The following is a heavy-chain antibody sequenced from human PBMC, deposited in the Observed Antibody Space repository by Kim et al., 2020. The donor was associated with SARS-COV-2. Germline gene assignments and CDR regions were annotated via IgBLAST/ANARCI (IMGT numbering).Heavy chain of an antibody. J-gene: IGHJ5*02. Sequence: GGSLRLSCAASGFTFSSYGMHWVRQAPGKGLEWVAVISYDGSNKYYADSVKGRFTISRDNSKNTLYLQMNSLRAEDTAVYYCANSPVPAAAGIGGFDPWGQGPLVTVSS. D-gene: IGHD6-13*01. CDR2: ISYDGSNK. CDR3: ANSPVPAAAGIGGFDP. V-gene: IGHV3-30*18. CDR1: GFTFSSYG.